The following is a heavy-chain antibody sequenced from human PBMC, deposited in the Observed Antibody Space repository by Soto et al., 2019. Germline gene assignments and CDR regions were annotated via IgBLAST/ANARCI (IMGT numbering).Heavy chain of an antibody. CDR2: VNPSGGHT. J-gene: IGHJ4*02. CDR3: ARAGHVVVVTAAFDY. Sequence: QVQLVQSGAEVKKPGASVKVSCKASGDTFTDYYIHWVRQAPGQGLEWMGTVNPSGGHTTYAQHFLGRMTITRDTSTRTVYMELTSLTSEEPAVYYCARAGHVVVVTAAFDYWGQGTLVTVSS. V-gene: IGHV1-46*01. CDR1: GDTFTDYY. D-gene: IGHD2-21*02.